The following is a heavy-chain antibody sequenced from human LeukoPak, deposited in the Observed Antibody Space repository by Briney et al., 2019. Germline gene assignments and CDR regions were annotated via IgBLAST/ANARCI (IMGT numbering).Heavy chain of an antibody. Sequence: SSQTLSLTCAISGDSVPSNSVAWNWIRQSPSRGLEWLGRTYYRSKWYNDYAVSVKTRITINPDTSKDQFSLQLSSVTPEDTAVYYCARSQSPSGSFDYWGQGTLVTVSS. D-gene: IGHD1-26*01. CDR3: ARSQSPSGSFDY. V-gene: IGHV6-1*01. CDR2: TYYRSKWYN. CDR1: GDSVPSNSVA. J-gene: IGHJ4*02.